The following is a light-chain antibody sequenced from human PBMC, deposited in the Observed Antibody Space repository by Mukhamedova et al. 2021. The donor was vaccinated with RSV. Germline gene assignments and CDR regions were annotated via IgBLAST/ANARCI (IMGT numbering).Light chain of an antibody. CDR2: DAS. V-gene: IGKV3-20*01. Sequence: FLAWYQQKPGQAPRLLIYDASSRATGIPDRFSGSGSGTDFTLTISRLEPEDFAVYYCQQYVDSSRTFGQGTKVESK. CDR1: F. J-gene: IGKJ1*01. CDR3: QQYVDSSRT.